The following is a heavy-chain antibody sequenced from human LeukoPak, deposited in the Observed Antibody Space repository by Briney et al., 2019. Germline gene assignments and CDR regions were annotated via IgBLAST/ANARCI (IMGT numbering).Heavy chain of an antibody. CDR1: GYTFTSYG. D-gene: IGHD2-2*01. CDR2: ISAYNGNT. Sequence: GASVKVSCTASGYTFTSYGISWVRQAPGQGLEWMGWISAYNGNTNYAQKLQGRVTMTTDTSTSTAYMELRSLRSDDTAVYYCARVDCSSTSCYPPDAFDIWGQGTMVTVSS. CDR3: ARVDCSSTSCYPPDAFDI. V-gene: IGHV1-18*01. J-gene: IGHJ3*02.